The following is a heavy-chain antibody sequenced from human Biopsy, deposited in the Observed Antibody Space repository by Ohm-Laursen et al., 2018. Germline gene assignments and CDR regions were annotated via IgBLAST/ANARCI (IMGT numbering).Heavy chain of an antibody. CDR1: GYSFTKYY. V-gene: IGHV1-18*04. CDR3: ARDYYPYVDYLKDVPLCDS. Sequence: ASVKVSCKASGYSFTKYYINWVRQASGQGLEWMGWINTYSGNTNYGKKFHDRVIMTSDTSTSTAYLEHRSLRSDDTAVYYCARDYYPYVDYLKDVPLCDSWGQGTLVTVSS. CDR2: INTYSGNT. J-gene: IGHJ4*02. D-gene: IGHD4-17*01.